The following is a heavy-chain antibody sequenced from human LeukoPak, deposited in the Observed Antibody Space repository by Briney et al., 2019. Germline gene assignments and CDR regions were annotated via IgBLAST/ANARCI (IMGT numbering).Heavy chain of an antibody. V-gene: IGHV3-74*03. D-gene: IGHD2-21*02. Sequence: RSGGSLSLSCAASGFTFSRYWMYWVRQAPGKGLVWVSRINSDGSTTTYADSVKGRFTISRDNAKNTLYLQMNSLRAEDTAVYYCARDFKYCGGDCYAGFDPWGQGTLVTVSS. CDR1: GFTFSRYW. J-gene: IGHJ5*02. CDR3: ARDFKYCGGDCYAGFDP. CDR2: INSDGSTT.